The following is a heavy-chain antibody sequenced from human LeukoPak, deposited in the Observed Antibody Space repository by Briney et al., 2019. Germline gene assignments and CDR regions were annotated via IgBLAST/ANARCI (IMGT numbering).Heavy chain of an antibody. CDR1: GFTFSSYG. J-gene: IGHJ4*02. Sequence: PGRSLRLSCAASGFTFSSYGMHWVRQAPGKGLEWVAVISYDGSNKYYADSVKGRFTISRDNSKNTLYLQMNSLRAEDTAVYYCAKLGYKLRPKSDFDYWGQGTLVTVSS. V-gene: IGHV3-30*18. CDR3: AKLGYKLRPKSDFDY. D-gene: IGHD3-3*01. CDR2: ISYDGSNK.